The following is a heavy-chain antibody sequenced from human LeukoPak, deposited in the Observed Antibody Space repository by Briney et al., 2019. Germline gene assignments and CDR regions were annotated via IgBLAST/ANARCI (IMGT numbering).Heavy chain of an antibody. CDR3: ARVESSWYIEK. J-gene: IGHJ4*02. Sequence: SETLSLTCTVSGGSISSYYWSWIRQPPGKGLEWIVYIYYSGSTNYNPSLKSRVTISIDTSKNQFSLKLSSAPAADTAVYYCARVESSWYIEKWGQGTLVTVSS. CDR2: IYYSGST. D-gene: IGHD6-13*01. V-gene: IGHV4-59*01. CDR1: GGSISSYY.